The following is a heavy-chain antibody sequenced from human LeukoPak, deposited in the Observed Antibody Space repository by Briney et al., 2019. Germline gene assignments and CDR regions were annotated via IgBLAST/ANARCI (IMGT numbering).Heavy chain of an antibody. D-gene: IGHD3-10*01. V-gene: IGHV3-48*02. Sequence: PGGSLRLSCAASGFTFSTYSMDWVRQAPGKGLEWVSYISAGSSTIYYADSVRGRFTISRDNAKNSLYLQMNSLRDEETAVYYCARDNPIGFGQLSARDYWGQGTLVTVSS. CDR3: ARDNPIGFGQLSARDY. J-gene: IGHJ4*02. CDR2: ISAGSSTI. CDR1: GFTFSTYS.